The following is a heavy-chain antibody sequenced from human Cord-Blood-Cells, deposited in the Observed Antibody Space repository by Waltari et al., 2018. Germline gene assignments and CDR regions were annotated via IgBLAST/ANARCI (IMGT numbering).Heavy chain of an antibody. CDR2: IYHSGGT. D-gene: IGHD2-21*02. V-gene: IGHV4-30-2*01. Sequence: QLQLQESGSGLVKPSQTLSLTCAVSGGSISSGGYSWSWIRQPPGKGLEWIGYIYHSGGTYYNPSRKIRVTISVDRSKNQFSLKLSSVTAADTAVYYCARVLGVTYSNWFDPWGQGTLVTVSS. CDR3: ARVLGVTYSNWFDP. CDR1: GGSISSGGYS. J-gene: IGHJ5*02.